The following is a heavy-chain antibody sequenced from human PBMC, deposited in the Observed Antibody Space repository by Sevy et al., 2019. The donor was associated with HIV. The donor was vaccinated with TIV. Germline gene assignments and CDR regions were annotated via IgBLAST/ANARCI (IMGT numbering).Heavy chain of an antibody. D-gene: IGHD3-10*01. V-gene: IGHV3-30*18. CDR2: ISDDGSRT. CDR3: VKVRPWFAVYHFDY. J-gene: IGHJ4*02. CDR1: GFDFSDYD. Sequence: GGSLRLSCVGSGFDFSDYDMHWVRQAPGQGLEWVALISDDGSRTQYNDSVQGRFTISRDNPRATMYLQMNSLRREDTAIYYGVKVRPWFAVYHFDYWGQGSLVTVSS.